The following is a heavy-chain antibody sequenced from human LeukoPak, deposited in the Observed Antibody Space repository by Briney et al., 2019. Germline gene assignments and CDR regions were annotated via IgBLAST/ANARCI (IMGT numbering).Heavy chain of an antibody. J-gene: IGHJ5*02. Sequence: GGSLRLSCAASGFTFSSYGMSWFRQAPGKGLEWISAISSSGGSTDYADSVRGRFTISRDNSKKELYLHMNSLRAEDTAVYYCAREPSGWFDPWGQGTLVTVSS. V-gene: IGHV3-23*01. CDR3: AREPSGWFDP. CDR2: ISSSGGST. CDR1: GFTFSSYG.